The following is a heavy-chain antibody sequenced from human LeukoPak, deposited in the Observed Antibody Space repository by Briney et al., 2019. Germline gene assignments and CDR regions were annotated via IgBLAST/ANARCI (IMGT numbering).Heavy chain of an antibody. CDR1: GFTFSSYS. CDR3: ARDRSGSSPIYYYYYMDV. V-gene: IGHV3-21*01. CDR2: ISSSSSYI. J-gene: IGHJ6*03. D-gene: IGHD3-10*01. Sequence: PGGSLRLSCAASGFTFSSYSMNWVRQAPGKGLEWVSSISSSSSYIYYADSVKGRFTNSRDNAKNSLYLQMNSLGAEDTAVYYCARDRSGSSPIYYYYYMDVWGKGTTVTISS.